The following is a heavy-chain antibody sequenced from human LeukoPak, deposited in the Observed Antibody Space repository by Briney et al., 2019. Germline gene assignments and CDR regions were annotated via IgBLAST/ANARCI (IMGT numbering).Heavy chain of an antibody. CDR3: AREREDFSLEAGWFDP. J-gene: IGHJ5*02. CDR1: GFTFSSYA. Sequence: TGGSLRLSCAASGFTFSSYAMSWVRQAPGKGLEWVAVISYDGSNKYYADSVKGRFTISRDNSKNTLYLQMNSLRAEDTAVYYCAREREDFSLEAGWFDPWGQGTLVTVSS. D-gene: IGHD3-3*01. CDR2: ISYDGSNK. V-gene: IGHV3-30*04.